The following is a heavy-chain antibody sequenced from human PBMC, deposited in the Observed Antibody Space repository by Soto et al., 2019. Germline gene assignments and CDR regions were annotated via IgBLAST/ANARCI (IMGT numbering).Heavy chain of an antibody. CDR1: GDTFTSYY. Sequence: QVQLVQSGAEVKKPGASVKVSCKASGDTFTSYYMHWVRQAPGQGLEWMGIINPSGGSTSYAQKFQGRVTMTRDTSTSTVYMELSSLRSEDTAVYYCARAATGYSSLPTAFDIWGQGTMVTVSS. J-gene: IGHJ3*02. D-gene: IGHD6-19*01. CDR3: ARAATGYSSLPTAFDI. V-gene: IGHV1-46*01. CDR2: INPSGGST.